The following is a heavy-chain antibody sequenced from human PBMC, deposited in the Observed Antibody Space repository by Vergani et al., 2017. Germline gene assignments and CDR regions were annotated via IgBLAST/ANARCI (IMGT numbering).Heavy chain of an antibody. Sequence: EVQLLESGGDSVKPGGSLRLSCAASGVTFNHYAMNWVRQAPGKGLEWISGSSDSGGRTYYAGSVKGRFTISRDRSKNTLYLQMNSLSAGDTAGYYCAIANPRNSGYDYLYYYHAMDVWCQGTTVTVSS. J-gene: IGHJ6*02. CDR2: SSDSGGRT. CDR3: AIANPRNSGYDYLYYYHAMDV. CDR1: GVTFNHYA. V-gene: IGHV3-23*01. D-gene: IGHD5-12*01.